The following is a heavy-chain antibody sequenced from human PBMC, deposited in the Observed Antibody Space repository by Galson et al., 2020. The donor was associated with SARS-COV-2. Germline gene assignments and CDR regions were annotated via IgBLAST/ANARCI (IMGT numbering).Heavy chain of an antibody. CDR3: AKDQQWLEIDY. V-gene: IGHV3-30*18. J-gene: IGHJ4*02. CDR1: GFTFSSYG. CDR2: ISYDGSNK. D-gene: IGHD6-19*01. Sequence: AGSLRLSCAASGFTFSSYGMHWVRQAPGKGLEWVAVISYDGSNKYYADSVKGRFTISRDNSKNTLYLQMNSLRAEDTAVYYCAKDQQWLEIDYWGQGTLVTVSS.